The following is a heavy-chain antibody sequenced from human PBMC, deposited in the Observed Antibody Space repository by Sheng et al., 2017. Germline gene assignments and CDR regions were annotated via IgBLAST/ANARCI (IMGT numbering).Heavy chain of an antibody. CDR3: ARHLGITGTTFDY. Sequence: QLQLQESGPGLVKPSETLSLTCNCLWCSISSSSYYWGWIRQPPGKGLEWIGSIYYSGSHLLNPSLKSRVTISVDTSKNQFSLKLSSVTAADTAVYYCARHLGITGTTFDYWGQGTLVTVSS. CDR1: CSISSSSYY. CDR2: IYYSGSH. D-gene: IGHD1-7*01. V-gene: IGHV4-39*01. J-gene: IGHJ4*02.